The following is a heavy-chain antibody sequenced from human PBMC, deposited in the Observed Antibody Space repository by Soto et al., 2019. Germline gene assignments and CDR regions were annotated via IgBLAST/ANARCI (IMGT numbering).Heavy chain of an antibody. CDR2: MNPNSGNT. CDR3: ARAESAGFKRFCFGRDGISV. Sequence: ASVWVSCKASGYAFTSYDINWVRHATGQGLEWMGWMNPNSGNTGYAQKFQGRVTMTRNTSISTAYMELSSLRSEDTAVYYCARAESAGFKRFCFGRDGISVSGQGTTVT. V-gene: IGHV1-8*01. D-gene: IGHD3-10*01. CDR1: GYAFTSYD. J-gene: IGHJ6*02.